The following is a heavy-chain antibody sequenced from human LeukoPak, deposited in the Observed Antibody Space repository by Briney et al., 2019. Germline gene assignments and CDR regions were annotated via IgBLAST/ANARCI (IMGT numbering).Heavy chain of an antibody. CDR1: GFTFSSYA. V-gene: IGHV3-30-3*01. CDR2: ISFDGSIK. CDR3: ARDLVAGTPDYFDY. J-gene: IGHJ4*02. Sequence: GGSLRLSCAASGFTFSSYAMHWVRQTPGKGLDWVAVISFDGSIKAYADSVKGQFTISRDNSKNTLYLQMNSLRPEDTAVYYCARDLVAGTPDYFDYWSQGTLVTVSS. D-gene: IGHD6-19*01.